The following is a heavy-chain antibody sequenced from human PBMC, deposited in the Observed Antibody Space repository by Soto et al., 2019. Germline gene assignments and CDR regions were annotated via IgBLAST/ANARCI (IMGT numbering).Heavy chain of an antibody. V-gene: IGHV1-46*01. J-gene: IGHJ6*02. CDR1: GYTFTSYY. CDR3: ARSGYYDSSGYYYYGMDV. Sequence: QVQLVQSGAEVKKPGASVKVSCKASGYTFTSYYMHWVRQAPGQGLEWMGIINPSGGSTSYAQKFKGRVTMTRETSTSTVYMELSSLRSEDTAVYYCARSGYYDSSGYYYYGMDVWGQGTTVTVSS. CDR2: INPSGGST. D-gene: IGHD3-22*01.